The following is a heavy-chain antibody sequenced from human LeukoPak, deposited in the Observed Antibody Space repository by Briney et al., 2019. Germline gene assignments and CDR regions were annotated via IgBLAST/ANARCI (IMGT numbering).Heavy chain of an antibody. CDR1: GGTFSSYA. Sequence: GASVKVSCKASGGTFSSYAISWVRQAPGQGLEWMGRIIPILGIANYAQKFQGRVTITADKSTSTAYMELSSLRSEDTAVYYCARAYMGSSPCRDDAFDIWGQGTMVTVSS. J-gene: IGHJ3*02. V-gene: IGHV1-69*04. CDR3: ARAYMGSSPCRDDAFDI. D-gene: IGHD6-6*01. CDR2: IIPILGIA.